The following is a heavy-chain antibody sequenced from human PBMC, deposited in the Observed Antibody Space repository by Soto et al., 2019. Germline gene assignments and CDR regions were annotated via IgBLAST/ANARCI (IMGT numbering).Heavy chain of an antibody. CDR3: ATWAIAVGGEGF. D-gene: IGHD2-21*01. Sequence: GGSLRLSCTASGFTVSDYSVNWVRQAPGKGLEWISYISSTGDLIFYADSVKGRFTIARDIAKNSLYLQMDSLRDEDSAVYYCATWAIAVGGEGFWGQGALVTVSS. CDR2: ISSTGDLI. CDR1: GFTVSDYS. J-gene: IGHJ4*02. V-gene: IGHV3-48*02.